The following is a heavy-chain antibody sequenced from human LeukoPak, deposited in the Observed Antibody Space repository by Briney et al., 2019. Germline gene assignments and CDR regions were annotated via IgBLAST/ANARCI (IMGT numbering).Heavy chain of an antibody. V-gene: IGHV3-21*04. D-gene: IGHD3-10*01. Sequence: GGSLRLSCAASGFTFSSYSMNWVRQAPGKGLEWVSSISSSSSYIYYAGSVKGRFTISRDNAKNSLYLQMNSLKTEDTAVYYCIGERSGIRNYYYYGMDVWGQGTTVTVSS. CDR1: GFTFSSYS. CDR2: ISSSSSYI. CDR3: IGERSGIRNYYYYGMDV. J-gene: IGHJ6*02.